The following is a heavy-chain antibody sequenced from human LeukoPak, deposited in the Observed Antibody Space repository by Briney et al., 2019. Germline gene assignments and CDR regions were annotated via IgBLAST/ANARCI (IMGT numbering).Heavy chain of an antibody. V-gene: IGHV4-34*01. CDR3: ARNYYDTKKPWD. CDR1: GGSISSYY. CDR2: INHSGST. J-gene: IGHJ4*02. Sequence: SETLSLTCTVSGGSISSYYWSWIRQPPGKGLEWIGEINHSGSTNYNPSLKSRVTISVDTSKNQFSLKLSSVTAADTAVYFCARNYYDTKKPWDWGQGTLVTVSS. D-gene: IGHD3-22*01.